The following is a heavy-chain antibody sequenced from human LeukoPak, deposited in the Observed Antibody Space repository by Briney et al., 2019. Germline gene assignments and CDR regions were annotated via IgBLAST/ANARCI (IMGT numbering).Heavy chain of an antibody. D-gene: IGHD4-17*01. Sequence: SVKVSCKASGGTFSSYAISWVRQAPGQGLEWMGGIIPIFGTANYAQKFQGRVTITADESTSTAYMELSSLRSEDTAVYYCARTANDYGDYEGWNWFDPWGQGTLVTVSS. V-gene: IGHV1-69*13. CDR3: ARTANDYGDYEGWNWFDP. J-gene: IGHJ5*02. CDR2: IIPIFGTA. CDR1: GGTFSSYA.